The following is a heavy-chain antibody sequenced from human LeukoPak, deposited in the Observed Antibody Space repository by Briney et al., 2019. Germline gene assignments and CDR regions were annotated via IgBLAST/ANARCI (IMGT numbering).Heavy chain of an antibody. Sequence: ASVKVSCKASGYTFTGYYMHWVRQAPGQGLEWMGWINAGNGNTKYSQKFQGRVTITRDTSASTAYMELSSLRSEDTAVYYCASLSRGYCSGGSCHAFDYWGQGTLVTVSS. V-gene: IGHV1-3*01. D-gene: IGHD2-15*01. CDR2: INAGNGNT. J-gene: IGHJ4*02. CDR3: ASLSRGYCSGGSCHAFDY. CDR1: GYTFTGYY.